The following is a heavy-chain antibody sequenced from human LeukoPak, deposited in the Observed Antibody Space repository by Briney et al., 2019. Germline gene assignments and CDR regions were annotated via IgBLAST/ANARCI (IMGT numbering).Heavy chain of an antibody. Sequence: GGSLRLSCAASGFTFSSYEMNWVRQAPGKGLEWVSYISSSGSTIYYADSVKGRFTISRDNSKKTLYLQMNSLRAEDTAVYYCAKDPDVRMTTVTTDDYWGQGTLVTVSS. CDR2: ISSSGSTI. J-gene: IGHJ4*02. CDR3: AKDPDVRMTTVTTDDY. CDR1: GFTFSSYE. D-gene: IGHD4-17*01. V-gene: IGHV3-48*03.